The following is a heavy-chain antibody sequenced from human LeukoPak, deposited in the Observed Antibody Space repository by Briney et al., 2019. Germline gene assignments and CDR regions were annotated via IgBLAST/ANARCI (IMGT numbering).Heavy chain of an antibody. CDR2: IYYSGST. D-gene: IGHD6-13*01. V-gene: IGHV4-39*01. CDR3: ARQDTEAAAGPIDY. CDR1: GGSISSSSYY. Sequence: PSETLSLTCTVSGGSISSSSYYWGWIRQPPGKGLEWIGSIYYSGSTYYNPSLKSRVTISVDTSKNQFSLKLSSVTAADTAVYYRARQDTEAAAGPIDYWGQGTLVTVSS. J-gene: IGHJ4*02.